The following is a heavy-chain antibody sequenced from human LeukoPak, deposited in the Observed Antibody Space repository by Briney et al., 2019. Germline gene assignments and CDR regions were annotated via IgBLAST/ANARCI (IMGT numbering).Heavy chain of an antibody. Sequence: GGSLRLSCAASGFTFSSYAMSWVRQAPGKGLEWASAISGSGGSTYYADSVKGRFTISRDNSKNTLYLQMNSLRAEDTAVYYCAKAPPGYSYGYYFDYWGQGTLVTVSS. CDR3: AKAPPGYSYGYYFDY. V-gene: IGHV3-23*01. CDR1: GFTFSSYA. D-gene: IGHD5-18*01. J-gene: IGHJ4*02. CDR2: ISGSGGST.